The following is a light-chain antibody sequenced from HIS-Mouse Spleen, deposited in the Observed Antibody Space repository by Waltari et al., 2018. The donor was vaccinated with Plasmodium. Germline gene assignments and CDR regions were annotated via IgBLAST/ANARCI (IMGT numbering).Light chain of an antibody. CDR3: QQYGSSPLT. CDR2: GAS. J-gene: IGKJ4*01. V-gene: IGKV3-20*01. CDR1: QSVSSST. Sequence: DIVLTQSPGTLSLSPGERATLSCRAGQSVSSSTFAWYQQKPGQAPRLLIYGASSRATGIPDRFSGSGSGTDFTLTISRLEPEDFAVYYCQQYGSSPLTFGGGTKVEIK.